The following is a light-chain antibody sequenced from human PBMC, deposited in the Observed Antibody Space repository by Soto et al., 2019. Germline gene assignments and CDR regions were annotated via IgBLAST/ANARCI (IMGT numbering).Light chain of an antibody. CDR1: QSIGTW. J-gene: IGKJ1*01. CDR2: DAS. CDR3: QQYATYAPST. V-gene: IGKV1-5*01. Sequence: DIQMTHSPSTLSGSVGDRVSITCRASQSIGTWLAWYQHRPGEGPKLLIHDASSLESGVPSRFSGSGSATEFSLTISSLESGDSGTYHCQQYATYAPSTFGQGTKVDIK.